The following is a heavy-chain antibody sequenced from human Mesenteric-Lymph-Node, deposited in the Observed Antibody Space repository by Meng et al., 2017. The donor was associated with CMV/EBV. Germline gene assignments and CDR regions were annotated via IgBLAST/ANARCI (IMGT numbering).Heavy chain of an antibody. V-gene: IGHV4-34*01. D-gene: IGHD3-9*01. CDR1: GGSFSGYY. Sequence: QGKLHQGGAGLLKPSETLAGTCAVYGGSFSGYYWNWIRQSREKGVEWIGEINHSGSTTYNPSFTSRIIISVDTSSNQISLNMSSVTAADTAVYYCARGSSYDILTGYFDYWGQGALVTVSS. CDR3: ARGSSYDILTGYFDY. J-gene: IGHJ4*02. CDR2: INHSGST.